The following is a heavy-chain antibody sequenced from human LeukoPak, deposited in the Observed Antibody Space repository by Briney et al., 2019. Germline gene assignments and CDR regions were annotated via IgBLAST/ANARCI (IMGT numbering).Heavy chain of an antibody. J-gene: IGHJ4*02. CDR2: ISYHARDQ. D-gene: IGHD6-19*01. CDR3: AKAHSSGWYEGDY. V-gene: IGHV3-30*04. CDR1: GFTFSDHA. Sequence: GGSLRLSCTASGFTFSDHAMHWVRQAPGKGLEWVTVISYHARDQFYADSVKGRFTISRDNSKNTLYLQMNSLRAEDTAVYYCAKAHSSGWYEGDYWGQGTLVTVSS.